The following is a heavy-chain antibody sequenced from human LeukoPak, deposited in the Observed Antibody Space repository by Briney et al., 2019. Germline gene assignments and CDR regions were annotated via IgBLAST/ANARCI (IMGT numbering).Heavy chain of an antibody. CDR3: ARGGGLAAAGTRFDY. V-gene: IGHV1-2*02. CDR1: GYTFTGYY. J-gene: IGHJ4*02. Sequence: ASVTVSCKASGYTFTGYYMHWVRQAPGQGLEWMGWIDPNGGGTKYAQKFQGRVTMARDTSISTAYMELSRLTSDDTAVYYCARGGGLAAAGTRFDYWGQGTLVTVSS. D-gene: IGHD6-13*01. CDR2: IDPNGGGT.